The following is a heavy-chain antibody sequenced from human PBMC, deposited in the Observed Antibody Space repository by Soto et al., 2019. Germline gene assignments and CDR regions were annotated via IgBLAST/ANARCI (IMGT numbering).Heavy chain of an antibody. V-gene: IGHV2-5*02. CDR3: AHRRRGDLTFDI. CDR1: GFSLTNNGVG. D-gene: IGHD3-10*01. J-gene: IGHJ3*02. Sequence: QITLKESGPTLVKPTQTLTLTCTLSGFSLTNNGVGVGWIRQPPGKALEWLALIYWDDDTRYSPSLRSRLTITKDTSKTQVVLTMTNMDPVDTATYYCAHRRRGDLTFDIWGQGTMVTVSS. CDR2: IYWDDDT.